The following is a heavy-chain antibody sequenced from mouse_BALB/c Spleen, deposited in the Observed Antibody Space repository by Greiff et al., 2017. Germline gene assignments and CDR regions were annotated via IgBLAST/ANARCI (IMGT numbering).Heavy chain of an antibody. CDR2: ISDDGSN. D-gene: IGHD3-1*01. V-gene: IGHV3-6*02. CDR1: GYSITSGYY. Sequence: EVKLQESGPGLVKPSQSLSLTCSVTGYSITSGYYWNWIRQFPGNKLEWMGYISDDGSNNYNPSLKNRISITRDTSKNQFFLKLNSVTTEDTATYYCARGTSSGYVGYWGQGTTLTVSS. J-gene: IGHJ2*01. CDR3: ARGTSSGYVGY.